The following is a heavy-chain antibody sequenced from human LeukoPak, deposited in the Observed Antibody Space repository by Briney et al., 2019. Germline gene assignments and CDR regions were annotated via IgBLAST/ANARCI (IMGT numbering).Heavy chain of an antibody. V-gene: IGHV4-34*01. CDR1: GGSISSYY. CDR2: INHSGST. J-gene: IGHJ4*02. Sequence: PSETLSLTCTVSGGSISSYYWSWIRQPPGKGLEWVGEINHSGSTNYNPSLKSRVTISVDTSKNQFSLKLSSVTAADTAVYYCASQKFDYWGQGTLVTVSS. CDR3: ASQKFDY.